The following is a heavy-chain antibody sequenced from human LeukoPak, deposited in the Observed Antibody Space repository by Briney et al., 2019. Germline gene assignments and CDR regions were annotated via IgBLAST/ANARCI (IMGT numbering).Heavy chain of an antibody. CDR3: ARDMSVVVPPAFGIDYGMDV. V-gene: IGHV3-30*04. J-gene: IGHJ6*02. CDR1: GFTFSSYA. D-gene: IGHD2-2*01. Sequence: PGGSLRLSCAASGFTFSSYAMHWVRQAPGKGLEWVAVISYDGSNKYYADSVKCRFTISRDNSKNTLYLQMNSLRAEDTAVYYCARDMSVVVPPAFGIDYGMDVWGQGTTVTVSS. CDR2: ISYDGSNK.